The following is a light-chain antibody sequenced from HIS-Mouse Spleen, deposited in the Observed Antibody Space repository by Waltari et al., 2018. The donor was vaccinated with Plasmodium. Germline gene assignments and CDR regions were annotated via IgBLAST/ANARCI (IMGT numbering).Light chain of an antibody. J-gene: IGKJ2*02. V-gene: IGKV1-6*01. CDR2: AAS. Sequence: IQTTQSPSSLCASVTDRVNIICRESKGIRNDLCWYQQKPGKATKLLISAASSLQSGVPSRFSGSGSGTDFTLTISSLQPEDFATYDCLQDYNYPCTFGQGTKLEIK. CDR1: KGIRND. CDR3: LQDYNYPCT.